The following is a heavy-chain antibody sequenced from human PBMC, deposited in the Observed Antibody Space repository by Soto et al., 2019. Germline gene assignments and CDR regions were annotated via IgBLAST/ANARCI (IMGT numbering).Heavy chain of an antibody. Sequence: ASVKVSCKVSGYTLTELSMHWVRQAPGKGLEGMGGFDPEDGETIYAQKFQGRVTMTEDTSTDTAYMELSSLRSEDTAVYYCATGILRYFDWATYYFDYWGQGTLVTVSS. D-gene: IGHD3-9*01. V-gene: IGHV1-24*01. CDR1: GYTLTELS. CDR2: FDPEDGET. J-gene: IGHJ4*02. CDR3: ATGILRYFDWATYYFDY.